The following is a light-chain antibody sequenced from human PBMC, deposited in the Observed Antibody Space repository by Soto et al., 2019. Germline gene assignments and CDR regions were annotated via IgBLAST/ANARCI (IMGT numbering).Light chain of an antibody. Sequence: IVMTHSPDSLAVSLGERATVNCKSSQSILYSFNNKNYLAWFQQKPGQPPKLLIYWASTRESGVPDRFSGSGSGTDFTLTISNLQAEDVAVYYCQQYYSSPTWTFGQGTKVDIK. CDR2: WAS. V-gene: IGKV4-1*01. J-gene: IGKJ1*01. CDR1: QSILYSFNNKNY. CDR3: QQYYSSPTWT.